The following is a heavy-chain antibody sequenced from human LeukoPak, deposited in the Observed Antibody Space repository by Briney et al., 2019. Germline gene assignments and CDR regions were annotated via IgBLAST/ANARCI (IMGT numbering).Heavy chain of an antibody. D-gene: IGHD2-2*01. J-gene: IGHJ4*02. V-gene: IGHV4-34*01. CDR3: ASVIPAAKFDY. CDR1: GGSFSGYY. CDR2: INHSGST. Sequence: PSETLSLTCAVYGGSFSGYYWSWIRQPPGKGLEWIGEINHSGSTNYNPSLKSRVTISVDTSKNQFSLKLSSVTAADTAVYYCASVIPAAKFDYWGQGILVTVSS.